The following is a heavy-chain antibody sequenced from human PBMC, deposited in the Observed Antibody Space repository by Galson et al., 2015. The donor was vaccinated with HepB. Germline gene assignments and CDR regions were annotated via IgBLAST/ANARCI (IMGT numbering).Heavy chain of an antibody. D-gene: IGHD5-18*01. CDR2: ISYDGSNK. V-gene: IGHV3-30*04. J-gene: IGHJ4*02. Sequence: LRLSCAASGFTFSSYAMHWVRQAPGKGLEWVAVISYDGSNKYYADSVKGRFTISRDNSKNTLYLQMNSLGAEDTAVYYCARTDGYSYGYSGYWGQGTLVTVSS. CDR3: ARTDGYSYGYSGY. CDR1: GFTFSSYA.